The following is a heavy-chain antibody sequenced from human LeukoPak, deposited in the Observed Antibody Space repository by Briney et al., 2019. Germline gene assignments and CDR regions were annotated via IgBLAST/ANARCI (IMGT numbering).Heavy chain of an antibody. J-gene: IGHJ4*02. CDR1: GFTFSSYW. V-gene: IGHV3-7*01. CDR3: ARLRLLWFGESYFDY. D-gene: IGHD3-10*01. Sequence: PGGSLRLSCAASGFTFSSYWMSWVRQAPGKGLEWVANIKQDGSEKYYVDSVKGRFTISRDNAKNSLYLQMNSLRAEDTAVYYCARLRLLWFGESYFDYWGQGTLATVSS. CDR2: IKQDGSEK.